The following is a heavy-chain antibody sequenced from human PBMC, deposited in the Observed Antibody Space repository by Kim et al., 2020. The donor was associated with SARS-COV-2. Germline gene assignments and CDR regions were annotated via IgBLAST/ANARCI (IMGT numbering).Heavy chain of an antibody. CDR1: GYSFSRHD. CDR2: IGRVDDT. CDR3: ARESNLRGDWQFIDY. V-gene: IGHV3-13*04. J-gene: IGHJ4*02. D-gene: IGHD3-9*01. Sequence: GGSLRLSCAAYGYSFSRHDMHWVRQPTGKGLEWVSAIGRVDDTYSSGSVKGRFTISREDVKNSLYLQMNNLKAGDTAVYYCARESNLRGDWQFIDYWGKGTLVTVSS.